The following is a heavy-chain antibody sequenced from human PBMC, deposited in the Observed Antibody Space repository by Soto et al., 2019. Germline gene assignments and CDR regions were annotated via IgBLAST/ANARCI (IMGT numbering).Heavy chain of an antibody. J-gene: IGHJ5*02. CDR1: GFTFSSYG. D-gene: IGHD4-17*01. Sequence: VQLVESGGGVVQPGRSLRLSCAASGFTFSSYGMYWVRQAPGKGLEWVSSISSSSSYIYYADSVKGRFTISRDNAQNSLYLQMNSLRAEDTAVYYCARAISDYDRVWFDPWGQGTLVTVSS. V-gene: IGHV3-21*01. CDR3: ARAISDYDRVWFDP. CDR2: ISSSSSYI.